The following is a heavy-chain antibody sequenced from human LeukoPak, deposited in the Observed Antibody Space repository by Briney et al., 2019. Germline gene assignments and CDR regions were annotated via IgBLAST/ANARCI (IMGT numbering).Heavy chain of an antibody. Sequence: GGSLRLSCAASEFTFNTSWMHWVRQAPGKGLVWVSRINSDGTTTNYADSVKGRFTISRDNAKNSLYLQMNSLRAEDTAVYYCARGTAAAGIDYWGQGTLVTVSS. CDR2: INSDGTTT. CDR1: EFTFNTSW. V-gene: IGHV3-74*01. CDR3: ARGTAAAGIDY. D-gene: IGHD6-13*01. J-gene: IGHJ4*02.